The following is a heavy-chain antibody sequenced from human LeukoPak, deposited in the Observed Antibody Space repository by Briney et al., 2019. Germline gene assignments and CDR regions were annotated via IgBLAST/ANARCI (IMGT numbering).Heavy chain of an antibody. CDR1: GGSISGYY. J-gene: IGHJ4*02. V-gene: IGHV4-59*08. D-gene: IGHD6-19*01. Sequence: SETLSLTCTVSGGSISGYYWSWIRQPPGKGLEWIGYVSYSGSTNYNPSLKSRVSISVDTSKNQFSLNLISLTAADTAVYYCARHGGGWSFDYWGQGTLITVSS. CDR3: ARHGGGWSFDY. CDR2: VSYSGST.